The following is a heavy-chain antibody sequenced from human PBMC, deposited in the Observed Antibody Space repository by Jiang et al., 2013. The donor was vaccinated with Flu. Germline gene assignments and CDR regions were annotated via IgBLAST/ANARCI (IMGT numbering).Heavy chain of an antibody. Sequence: LLKPSETLSLTCAVYGGSFSGYYWSRIRQPPGKGLEWIGEINHSGSTNYNPSLKSRVTISVDTSKNQFSLKLSSVTAADTAVYYCARGPPYYDSSGYYPAADYWGQGTLVTVSS. CDR3: ARGPPYYDSSGYYPAADY. CDR2: INHSGST. J-gene: IGHJ4*02. D-gene: IGHD3-22*01. V-gene: IGHV4-34*01. CDR1: GGSFSGYY.